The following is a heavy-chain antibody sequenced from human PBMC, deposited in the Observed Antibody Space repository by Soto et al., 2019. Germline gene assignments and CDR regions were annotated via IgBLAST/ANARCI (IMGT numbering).Heavy chain of an antibody. CDR2: ISYDGSNK. CDR3: ARDGNHYDSSGPCFDY. Sequence: QVQLVESGGGVVQPGRSLRLSCAASGFTFSSYAMHWVRQAPGKGLEWLAVISYDGSNKYYADSVKGRFTISRDNSKNTLYLQMNSLRAEDTAVYYCARDGNHYDSSGPCFDYWGQGTLVTVSS. V-gene: IGHV3-30-3*01. D-gene: IGHD3-22*01. CDR1: GFTFSSYA. J-gene: IGHJ4*02.